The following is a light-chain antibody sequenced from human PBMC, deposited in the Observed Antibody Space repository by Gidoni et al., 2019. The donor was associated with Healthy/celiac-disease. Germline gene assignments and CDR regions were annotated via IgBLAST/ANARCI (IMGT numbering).Light chain of an antibody. CDR1: QSISSY. J-gene: IGKJ1*01. CDR2: AAS. CDR3: QQSDSTPPWT. V-gene: IGKV1-39*01. Sequence: DIQMTPSPSSLSASVGDRVTITCRASQSISSYLNWYQQKPGKAPKLLIYAASSLQSGVPSRFSGSGSGTEFTLTISSLQPEDFATYYCQQSDSTPPWTFGQXTKVEIK.